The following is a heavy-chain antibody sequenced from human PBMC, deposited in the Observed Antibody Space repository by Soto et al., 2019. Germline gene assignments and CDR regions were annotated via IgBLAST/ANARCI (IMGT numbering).Heavy chain of an antibody. J-gene: IGHJ6*02. CDR3: ARGSTASNYYGMDV. Sequence: QVQLVESGGGVVQPGRSLRLSCAASGFTFSSYAMHWVRQAPGKGLEWVAVISYDGSNKYYADSVKGRFTISRDNXXNTLYLQMNSLRAEDTAVYYCARGSTASNYYGMDVWGQGTTVTVSS. CDR2: ISYDGSNK. CDR1: GFTFSSYA. V-gene: IGHV3-30-3*01. D-gene: IGHD4-17*01.